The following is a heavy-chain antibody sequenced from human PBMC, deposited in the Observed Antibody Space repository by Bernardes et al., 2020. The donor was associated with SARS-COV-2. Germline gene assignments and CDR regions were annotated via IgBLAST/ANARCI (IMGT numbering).Heavy chain of an antibody. V-gene: IGHV3-23*01. CDR3: AKSRFSGSVQRGVIDS. D-gene: IGHD3-10*01. Sequence: RGSLRLSCAASGFTFTNYAMHWVRQAPGKGLEWVSAISDSGDRTFYSDSVKDRFTISRDNSKNTLYLQMNSLRAEDTAVYYCAKSRFSGSVQRGVIDSWGQGTLVTVSS. J-gene: IGHJ4*02. CDR2: ISDSGDRT. CDR1: GFTFTNYA.